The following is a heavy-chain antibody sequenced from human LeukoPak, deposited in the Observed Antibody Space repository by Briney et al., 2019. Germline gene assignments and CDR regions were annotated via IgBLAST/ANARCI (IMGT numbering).Heavy chain of an antibody. J-gene: IGHJ4*02. V-gene: IGHV4-39*01. CDR1: AASISSSSYD. CDR2: IYDSGST. Sequence: SHSLSLTCTVSAASISSSSYDWGWIRQPPGKGREWIGSIYDSGSTYYNPSLKSRVTISVDTSKNQFSLKLSSLTAADTAVYYCARHGGYSGYDYDYWGQGTLVTVSS. D-gene: IGHD5-12*01. CDR3: ARHGGYSGYDYDY.